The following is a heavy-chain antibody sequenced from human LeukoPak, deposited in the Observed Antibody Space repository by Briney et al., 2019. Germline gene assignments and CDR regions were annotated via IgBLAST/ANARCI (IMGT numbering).Heavy chain of an antibody. CDR1: GGSISSYH. J-gene: IGHJ3*02. CDR2: IYYSGST. D-gene: IGHD5-18*01. CDR3: ARLPFPPDTAMEHGAFDI. V-gene: IGHV4-59*12. Sequence: SETLSLTCTVSGGSISSYHWSWIRQPPGKGLEWTGYIYYSGSTNYNPSLKSRVTISVDTSKNQFSLKLSSVTAADTAVYYCARLPFPPDTAMEHGAFDIWGQGTMVTVSS.